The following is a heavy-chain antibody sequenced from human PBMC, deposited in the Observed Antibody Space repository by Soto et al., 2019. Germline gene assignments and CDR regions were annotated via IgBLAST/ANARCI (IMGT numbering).Heavy chain of an antibody. CDR2: ISYDGTNK. J-gene: IGHJ5*02. D-gene: IGHD1-26*01. V-gene: IGHV3-33*08. CDR1: GFTFSSYG. Sequence: GGSLRLSCAASGFTFSSYGMHWVSQAPGKGLEWVAVISYDGTNKYYADSVKGRFTISRDNSKNTLYLQMNSLRDEDTAVYYCAREGGNLNWFDPWGQGTLVTGSS. CDR3: AREGGNLNWFDP.